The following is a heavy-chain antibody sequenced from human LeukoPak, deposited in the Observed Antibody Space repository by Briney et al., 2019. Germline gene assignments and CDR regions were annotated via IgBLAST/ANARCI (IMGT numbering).Heavy chain of an antibody. CDR2: ISYDGSNK. Sequence: GGSLRLSCAASGFTFSSYAMHWVRQAPGKGLEWVAVISYDGSNKYYADSVKGRFTISRDNSKNTLYLQMNSLRAEDTAVYYCAREVSCFDYWGQGTLVTVSS. J-gene: IGHJ4*02. V-gene: IGHV3-30-3*01. CDR3: AREVSCFDY. CDR1: GFTFSSYA.